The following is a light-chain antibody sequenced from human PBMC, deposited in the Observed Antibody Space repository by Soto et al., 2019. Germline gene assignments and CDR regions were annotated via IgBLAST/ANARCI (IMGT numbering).Light chain of an antibody. CDR3: QQYNDNWT. Sequence: DIQMTQSPSTLSASVGDRVTITCRASQSISSWLAWYQQKPGTAPKLLIYKASTLQTGVPSRFSGSGSGTECTLTISSLQPDEFATDYCQQYNDNWTFGQGTKVEIK. CDR2: KAS. CDR1: QSISSW. J-gene: IGKJ1*01. V-gene: IGKV1-5*03.